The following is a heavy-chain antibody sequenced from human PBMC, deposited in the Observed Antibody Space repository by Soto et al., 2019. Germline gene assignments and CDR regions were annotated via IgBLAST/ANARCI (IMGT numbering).Heavy chain of an antibody. Sequence: GGSLRLSCAASGFSFNKYWMHWVRQAPGKGLVWVSRTNSDGSNIIYADSVKGRFTISRDNAKNTLYLQMNSLRAEDTAVYFCGFCSSSTYCSGPIDIWGQGTMVTVSS. CDR1: GFSFNKYW. CDR2: TNSDGSNI. J-gene: IGHJ3*02. CDR3: GFCSSSTYCSGPIDI. V-gene: IGHV3-74*01. D-gene: IGHD2-2*01.